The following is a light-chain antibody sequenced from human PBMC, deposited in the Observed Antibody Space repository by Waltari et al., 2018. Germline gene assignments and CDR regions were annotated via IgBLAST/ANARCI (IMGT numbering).Light chain of an antibody. J-gene: IGKJ2*01. Sequence: DIQMTQSPSSLSASVGDRVTITCRASQSISSYLNWYQQKPGKAPKLLIYAASSLQSGVPSRFSGSGSGTVFTLTISSLQPEDFATYYCQQSDSTLYTFGQGTKLEIK. CDR1: QSISSY. CDR2: AAS. V-gene: IGKV1-39*01. CDR3: QQSDSTLYT.